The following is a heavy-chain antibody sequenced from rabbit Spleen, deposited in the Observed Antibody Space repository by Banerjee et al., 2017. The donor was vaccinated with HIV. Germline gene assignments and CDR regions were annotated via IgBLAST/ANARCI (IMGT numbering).Heavy chain of an antibody. Sequence: QSLEESGGDLVKPGAALTLTCKASGFDLSSYYYICWVRQAPGKGLEWIASIYAGSSDATYSATWAKGRFTISKTSSTTVTLQMTSLTVADTATYFCARDAGTSFSTYGMDLWGPGTLVTVS. J-gene: IGHJ6*01. D-gene: IGHD8-1*01. CDR3: ARDAGTSFSTYGMDL. V-gene: IGHV1S40*01. CDR1: GFDLSSYYY. CDR2: IYAGSSDAT.